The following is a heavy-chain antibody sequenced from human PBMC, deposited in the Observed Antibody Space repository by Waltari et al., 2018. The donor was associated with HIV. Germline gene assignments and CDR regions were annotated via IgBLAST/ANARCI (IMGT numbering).Heavy chain of an antibody. CDR1: AYTFTGYG. CDR2: VNTYNGNT. J-gene: IGHJ6*02. D-gene: IGHD2-2*01. Sequence: VQLVQSGTEVKKPGASVKVSCKASAYTFTGYGIIWVRQPPGQGLEWMGWVNTYNGNTNYAQKFQGRVSMTTDTSTSTAYMELRSLRSDDTAIYFCARVATTETSQFYGMDVWGQGTTVTVSS. V-gene: IGHV1-18*01. CDR3: ARVATTETSQFYGMDV.